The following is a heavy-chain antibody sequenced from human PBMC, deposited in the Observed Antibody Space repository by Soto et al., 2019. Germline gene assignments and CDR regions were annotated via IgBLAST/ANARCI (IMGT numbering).Heavy chain of an antibody. CDR3: ARRQMATNNWYFDL. J-gene: IGHJ2*01. Sequence: GGSLRLSCAASVFTFNSRAMHWVRQAPGKGLEYVSSITSNGGSTVYANSVKGRFTVSRDNSKNTLYLQMGSLRPEDTAVYYCARRQMATNNWYFDLWGRGTLVTVSS. V-gene: IGHV3-64*01. CDR1: VFTFNSRA. CDR2: ITSNGGST. D-gene: IGHD5-12*01.